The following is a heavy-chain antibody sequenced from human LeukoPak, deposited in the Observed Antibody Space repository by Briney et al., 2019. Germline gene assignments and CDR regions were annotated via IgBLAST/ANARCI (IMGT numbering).Heavy chain of an antibody. CDR2: ISWNSGGI. CDR3: AKDSGSGNCYYYGMDA. V-gene: IGHV3-9*01. Sequence: GRSLRLSCAASGFTFDDYAMHWVRQAPGKGLEWVSGISWNSGGIGYADSVKGRFTISRDNAKNSLYLQMNSLRAEDTALYYCAKDSGSGNCYYYGMDAWGQGTTVTVSS. D-gene: IGHD3-10*01. J-gene: IGHJ6*02. CDR1: GFTFDDYA.